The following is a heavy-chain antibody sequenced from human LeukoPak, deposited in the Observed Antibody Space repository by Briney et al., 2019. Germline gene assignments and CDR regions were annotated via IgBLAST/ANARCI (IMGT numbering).Heavy chain of an antibody. Sequence: SSVPVSCKASLGTFSRKTVTWVRQAPGQGLEWVGRVFPLLCMTNHVQKFQDRVTSTADKSTSTANMELSSLRSEDTAVYYCASAGRGYSSSLYYMDIWGRRTTVT. CDR1: LGTFSRKT. CDR2: VFPLLCMT. V-gene: IGHV1-69*02. J-gene: IGHJ6*03. D-gene: IGHD5-18*01. CDR3: ASAGRGYSSSLYYMDI.